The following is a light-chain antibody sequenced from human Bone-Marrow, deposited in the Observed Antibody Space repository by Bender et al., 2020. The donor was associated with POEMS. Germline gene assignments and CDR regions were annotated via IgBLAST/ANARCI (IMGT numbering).Light chain of an antibody. V-gene: IGLV1-40*01. CDR3: SSYTSRSTLV. J-gene: IGLJ1*01. CDR1: SSNTGSGYD. CDR2: GYN. Sequence: QSVLTQPPSVSGAPGQRVTISCTGSSSNTGSGYDINWYQHLPGTAPKLLIYGYNNRPSGVPDRFSGSKSGTSASLAITGLQAEDEGDYYCSSYTSRSTLVFGPGTTVTVL.